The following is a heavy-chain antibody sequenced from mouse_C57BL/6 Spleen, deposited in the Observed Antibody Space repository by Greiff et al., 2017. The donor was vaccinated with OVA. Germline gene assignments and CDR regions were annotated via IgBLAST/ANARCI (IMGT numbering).Heavy chain of an antibody. D-gene: IGHD1-1*01. CDR3: TRGVSITTVVAFDY. CDR2: ISSGGDYI. V-gene: IGHV5-9-1*02. J-gene: IGHJ2*01. CDR1: GFTFRSYA. Sequence: EVKLVESGEGLVKPGGSLKLSCAASGFTFRSYAMSWVRQTPEKRLEWVAYISSGGDYIYYADTVKGRFTISRDNARNTLYLQMSSLKSEDTAMYYCTRGVSITTVVAFDYWGQGTTLTVSS.